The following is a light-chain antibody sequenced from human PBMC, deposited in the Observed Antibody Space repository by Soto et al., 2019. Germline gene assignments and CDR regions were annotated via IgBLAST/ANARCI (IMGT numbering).Light chain of an antibody. V-gene: IGLV9-49*01. Sequence: QPVLTQPPSASASLGASVTLTCTLSSGYSNYKVDWYQQRPGKGPRFVMRVGTGGIAGSKGDGIPDRFSVLGSGLNRYLTINNIQEEDESDYYCGADHGGGSNFVYVFGTGTKVTVL. CDR3: GADHGGGSNFVYV. CDR1: SGYSNYK. J-gene: IGLJ1*01. CDR2: VGTGGIAG.